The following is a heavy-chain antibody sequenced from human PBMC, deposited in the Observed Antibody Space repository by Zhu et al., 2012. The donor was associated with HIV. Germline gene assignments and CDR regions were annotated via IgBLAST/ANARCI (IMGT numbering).Heavy chain of an antibody. CDR3: ARLYGSGSFDN. V-gene: IGHV4-4*07. Sequence: QVQLQESGPGLVKPSETLSLTCTVSGGSISSYYWSWIRQPAGKGLEWIGRINTSGSTNYNPSLKSRVTTSVDSSENQFSLKLNPATAADTAVYYCARLYGSGSFDNWGQGTLVTVSS. J-gene: IGHJ4*02. CDR1: GGSISSYY. D-gene: IGHD3-10*01. CDR2: INTSGST.